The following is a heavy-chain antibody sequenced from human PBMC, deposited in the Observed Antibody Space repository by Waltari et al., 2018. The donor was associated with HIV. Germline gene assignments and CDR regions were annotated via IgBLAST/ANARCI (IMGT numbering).Heavy chain of an antibody. V-gene: IGHV4-34*01. CDR1: GAPFNDYF. CDR2: NDHRGET. J-gene: IGHJ4*02. CDR3: ARGLGSRPFFRAYEP. D-gene: IGHD2-21*01. Sequence: QVQLRQWGAGLLKPSETLSLTCAVYGAPFNDYFWAWFRRSPEKGLEWIGENDHRGETNYNPSFKSRVVISVDMSKNQFSLNLKSVTAADTAVYYCARGLGSRPFFRAYEPWGQGTLVTVSS.